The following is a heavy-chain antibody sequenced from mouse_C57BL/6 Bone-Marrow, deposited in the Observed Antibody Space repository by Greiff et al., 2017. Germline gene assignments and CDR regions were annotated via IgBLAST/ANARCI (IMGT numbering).Heavy chain of an antibody. CDR2: ISSGSSTI. V-gene: IGHV5-17*01. CDR1: GFTFSDYG. J-gene: IGHJ3*01. D-gene: IGHD2-1*01. CDR3: ASYYGNTWFAY. Sequence: EVQGVESGGGLVKPGGSLKLSCAASGFTFSDYGMHWVRQAPEKGLEWVAYISSGSSTIYYADTVKGRFTISRDNAKNTLFLQMTSLRSEDTAMYYCASYYGNTWFAYWGQGTLVTVSA.